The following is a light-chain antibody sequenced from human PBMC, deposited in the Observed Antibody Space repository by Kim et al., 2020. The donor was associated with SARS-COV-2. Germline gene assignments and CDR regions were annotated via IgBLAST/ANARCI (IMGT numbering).Light chain of an antibody. V-gene: IGLV3-19*01. CDR2: GKN. Sequence: LGQTVRITCQGDCLRTYYASWYQQKPGQAPILLIYGKNNRPSGIPDRFSGSSSGNTASLTVTGAQAVDKADYYCNSRDNSGDHVVFGGGTKLIVL. CDR1: CLRTYY. J-gene: IGLJ2*01. CDR3: NSRDNSGDHVV.